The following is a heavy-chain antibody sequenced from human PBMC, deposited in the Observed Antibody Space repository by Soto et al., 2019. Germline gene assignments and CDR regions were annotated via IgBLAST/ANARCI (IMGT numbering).Heavy chain of an antibody. CDR3: AKDPQYYYGMDV. CDR2: ISGSGGSA. CDR1: GFTFSSYA. Sequence: GGSLRLSCAASGFTFSSYAMSWVRQAPGKGLEWVSAISGSGGSAYYADSVKGRFTISRDNSKNTLYLQMNSLRAEDTAVYYCAKDPQYYYGMDVWGQGTTVTVSS. V-gene: IGHV3-23*01. J-gene: IGHJ6*02.